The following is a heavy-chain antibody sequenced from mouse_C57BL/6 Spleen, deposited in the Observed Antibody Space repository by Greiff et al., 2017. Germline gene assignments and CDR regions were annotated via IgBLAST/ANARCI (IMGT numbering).Heavy chain of an antibody. V-gene: IGHV5-17*01. CDR3: ARVTTVVAPGYFDV. Sequence: VQLQQSGGGLVKPGGSLKLSCAASGFTFSDYGMHWVRQAPEKGLEWVAYISSGSSTIYYADTVKGRFTISRDNAKNTLFLQMTSLRSEDTAMYYCARVTTVVAPGYFDVWGTGTTVTVSS. D-gene: IGHD1-1*01. J-gene: IGHJ1*03. CDR2: ISSGSSTI. CDR1: GFTFSDYG.